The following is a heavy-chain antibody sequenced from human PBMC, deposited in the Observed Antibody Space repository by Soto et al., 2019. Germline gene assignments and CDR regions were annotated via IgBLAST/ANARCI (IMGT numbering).Heavy chain of an antibody. V-gene: IGHV1-69*13. Sequence: GASVKVSCKASGGTFSSYAISWVRQAPGQGLEWMGGIIPIFGTVNYAQKFQGRVTITADESTSTAYMELSSLRSEDTAVYYCARGDKLGTDYYYGMDVWGQGTTVTVSS. D-gene: IGHD7-27*01. CDR2: IIPIFGTV. CDR3: ARGDKLGTDYYYGMDV. CDR1: GGTFSSYA. J-gene: IGHJ6*02.